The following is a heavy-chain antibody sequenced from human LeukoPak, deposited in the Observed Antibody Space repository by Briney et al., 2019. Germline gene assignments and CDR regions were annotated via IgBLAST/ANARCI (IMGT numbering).Heavy chain of an antibody. V-gene: IGHV3-53*01. D-gene: IGHD4-23*01. CDR2: IYSGGST. J-gene: IGHJ6*02. CDR1: GFTFSDYY. CDR3: ARPPAAADYGGNKGYYGMDV. Sequence: GGSLRLSCAASGFTFSDYYMSWVRQAPGKGLEWVSVIYSGGSTYYADSVKGRFTISRDNSKNTLYLQMNSLRAEDTAVYYCARPPAAADYGGNKGYYGMDVWGQGTTVTVSS.